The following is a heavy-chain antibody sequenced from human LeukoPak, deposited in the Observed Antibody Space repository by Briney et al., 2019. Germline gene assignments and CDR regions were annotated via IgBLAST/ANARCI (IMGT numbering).Heavy chain of an antibody. CDR1: GYTFTSYG. CDR2: ISAYNGNT. Sequence: ASVKVSCKASGYTFTSYGISWVRQAPGQGLEWMGWISAYNGNTNYAQKPQGRVTMTTDTSTSTAYMELRSLRSDDTAVYYCARRIVGATNFDYWGQGTLVTVSS. CDR3: ARRIVGATNFDY. D-gene: IGHD1-26*01. J-gene: IGHJ4*02. V-gene: IGHV1-18*01.